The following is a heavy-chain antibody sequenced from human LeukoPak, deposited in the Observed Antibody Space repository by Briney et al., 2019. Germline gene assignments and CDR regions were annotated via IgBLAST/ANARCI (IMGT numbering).Heavy chain of an antibody. CDR2: IYSGGST. CDR3: AKDSRITMIVVVPLEAFDI. V-gene: IGHV3-53*01. CDR1: GFTVSSNY. Sequence: GGSLRLSCAASGFTVSSNYMSWVRQAPGKGLEWVSVIYSGGSTYYADSVKGRFTISRDNSKNTLYLQMNSLRAEDTAVYYCAKDSRITMIVVVPLEAFDIWGQGQWSPSLQ. D-gene: IGHD3-22*01. J-gene: IGHJ3*02.